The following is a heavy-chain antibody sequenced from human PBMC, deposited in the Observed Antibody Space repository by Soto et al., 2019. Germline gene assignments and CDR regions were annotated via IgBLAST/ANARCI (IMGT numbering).Heavy chain of an antibody. Sequence: SETLSLTCAVYGGSFSGYYWSWIRQPPGKGLEWIGEINHSGSTNYNPSLKSRVTISVDTSKNQFSLKLSSVTAADTAVYYCARRGIGYYYYGMDVWGQGTTVTVSS. D-gene: IGHD3-10*01. J-gene: IGHJ6*02. CDR2: INHSGST. CDR1: GGSFSGYY. CDR3: ARRGIGYYYYGMDV. V-gene: IGHV4-34*01.